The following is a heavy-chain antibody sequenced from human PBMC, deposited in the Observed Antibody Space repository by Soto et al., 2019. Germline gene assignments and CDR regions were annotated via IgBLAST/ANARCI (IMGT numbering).Heavy chain of an antibody. V-gene: IGHV1-18*01. CDR3: ARGICGSHRYFFDN. Sequence: GASVKVSCKASGYTFTSYGISWVRQAPGQGLEWMGWISADNGNTNYAQKLQGRVTMTTDTSTSTAYMELRSLISDDTAVYYCARGICGSHRYFFDNWGQGTLVTVSS. CDR1: GYTFTSYG. J-gene: IGHJ4*01. CDR2: ISADNGNT. D-gene: IGHD3-16*02.